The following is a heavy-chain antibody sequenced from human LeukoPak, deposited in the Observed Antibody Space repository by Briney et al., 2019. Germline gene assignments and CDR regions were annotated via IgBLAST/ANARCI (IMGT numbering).Heavy chain of an antibody. CDR3: ARDRKAIPLDY. CDR2: IIPILGIA. D-gene: IGHD1-14*01. CDR1: GGTLSSYA. Sequence: GASVKVSCKASGGTLSSYAISWVRQAPGQGLEWMGRIIPILGIANYAQKFQGRVTITADKSTSTAYMELSSLRSEDTAVYYCARDRKAIPLDYWGQGTLVTVSS. J-gene: IGHJ4*02. V-gene: IGHV1-69*04.